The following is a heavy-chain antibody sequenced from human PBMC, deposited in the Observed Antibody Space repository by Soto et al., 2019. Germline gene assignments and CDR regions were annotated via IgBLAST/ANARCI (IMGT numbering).Heavy chain of an antibody. CDR2: INPNSGGT. CDR1: GYTFTGYY. Sequence: SVKVSCKASGYTFTGYYMHWVRQAPGQGLERMGWINPNSGGTNYAQKFQGWVTMTRDTSISTAYMELSRLRSDDTAVYYCARDEGYDFWSGYLPGADYGMDVWGQGTTVTVSS. CDR3: ARDEGYDFWSGYLPGADYGMDV. J-gene: IGHJ6*02. D-gene: IGHD3-3*01. V-gene: IGHV1-2*04.